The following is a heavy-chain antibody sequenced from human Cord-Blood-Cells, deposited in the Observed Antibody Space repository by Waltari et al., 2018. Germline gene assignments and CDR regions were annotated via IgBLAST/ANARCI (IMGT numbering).Heavy chain of an antibody. CDR3: ARIRYSGSYFDY. V-gene: IGHV2-26*01. CDR1: GFSLSNARMG. Sequence: QVTLKESGPVLVKPTETLTLTCTVSGFSLSNARMGVSWIRQPPGKALEWLAHIFSKDEKSYSTSLKSRLTISKDTSKSQVVLTMTNMDPVDTATYYCARIRYSGSYFDYWGQGTLVTVSS. J-gene: IGHJ4*02. D-gene: IGHD1-26*01. CDR2: IFSKDEK.